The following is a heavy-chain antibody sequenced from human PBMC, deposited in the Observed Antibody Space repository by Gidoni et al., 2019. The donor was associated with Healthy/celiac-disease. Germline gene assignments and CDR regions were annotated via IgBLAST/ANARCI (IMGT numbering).Heavy chain of an antibody. Sequence: QLQLQESGPGLVKPSETLSLTCTVSGGSISSSSYYWGWIRQPPGKGLEWIGSIYYSGSTYYNPSLKSRVTISVDTSKNQFSLKLSSVTAADTAVYYCARGDIVVVVAATIFDYWGQGTLVTVSS. D-gene: IGHD2-15*01. CDR1: GGSISSSSYY. CDR3: ARGDIVVVVAATIFDY. V-gene: IGHV4-39*01. J-gene: IGHJ4*02. CDR2: IYYSGST.